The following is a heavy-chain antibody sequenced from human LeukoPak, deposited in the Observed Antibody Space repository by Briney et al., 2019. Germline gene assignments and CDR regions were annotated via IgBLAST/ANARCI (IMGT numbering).Heavy chain of an antibody. D-gene: IGHD3-22*01. CDR1: GYTFTGYY. CDR3: AREGDSSGYYYYFDY. V-gene: IGHV1-2*06. Sequence: GASVTVSFTASGYTFTGYYMHWVRQAPGQGLEWMGRINPNSGGTNYAQKFQGRVTMTRDTSISTAYMELSRLRSDDTAVYYCAREGDSSGYYYYFDYWGQGTLVTVSS. CDR2: INPNSGGT. J-gene: IGHJ4*02.